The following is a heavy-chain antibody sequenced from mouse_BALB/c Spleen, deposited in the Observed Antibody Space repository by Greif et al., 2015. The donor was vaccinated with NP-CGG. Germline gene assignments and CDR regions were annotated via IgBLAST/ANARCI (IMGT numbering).Heavy chain of an antibody. J-gene: IGHJ4*01. D-gene: IGHD2-4*01. CDR3: ARGYDYDDYAMDY. Sequence: VQLQQPGPELVKPGASVKISCKASGYTFTDYNVHWVKQSHGKSLEWIGYIYPYNGGTGYNQKFKSKATLTVGNSSSTAYMELRSLTSEDSAVYYCARGYDYDDYAMDYWGQGTSVTVSS. CDR2: IYPYNGGT. CDR1: GYTFTDYN. V-gene: IGHV1S29*02.